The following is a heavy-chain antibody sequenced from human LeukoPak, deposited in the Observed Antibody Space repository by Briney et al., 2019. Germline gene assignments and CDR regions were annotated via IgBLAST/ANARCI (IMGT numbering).Heavy chain of an antibody. CDR2: IYYSGNS. Sequence: SETLSLTCTVSGDSIGSGDYYWSWIRQHPGEGLEWIGSIYYSGNSYYNPSLKSRATISIDTSKNHFSLKLSSVTAADTAVYYCGREETFGAVYDWGQGTLVTVSS. J-gene: IGHJ1*01. V-gene: IGHV4-31*03. CDR3: GREETFGAVYD. D-gene: IGHD3-16*01. CDR1: GDSIGSGDYY.